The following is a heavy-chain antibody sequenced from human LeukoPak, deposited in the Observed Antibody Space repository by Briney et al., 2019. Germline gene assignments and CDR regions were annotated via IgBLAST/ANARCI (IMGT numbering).Heavy chain of an antibody. D-gene: IGHD3-22*01. CDR2: ISSSISCI. CDR1: GFTFSSYS. CDR3: ARGQYYDSSGYTPFDY. J-gene: IGHJ4*02. V-gene: IGHV3-21*01. Sequence: GGSLRLSCAASGFTFSSYSMNWVRQAPGKGLEWVSSISSSISCIYYADSVKGRFTISRDNAKNSLYLQMNSLRAEDTAVYYCARGQYYDSSGYTPFDYWGQGTLVTVSS.